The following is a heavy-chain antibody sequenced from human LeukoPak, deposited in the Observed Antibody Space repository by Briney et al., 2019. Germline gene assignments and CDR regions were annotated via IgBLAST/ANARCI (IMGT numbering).Heavy chain of an antibody. D-gene: IGHD3-10*01. CDR1: GGSFSGYY. CDR3: ASRSSGSYYNDWFDP. Sequence: SETLSLTCAVYGGSFSGYYWSWIRQPPGKGLEWIGEINHSGSTNYNPSLKSRVTISVDMSKNQFSLKLSSMTAADTAVYYCASRSSGSYYNDWFDPWGQGTLVTVSS. CDR2: INHSGST. J-gene: IGHJ5*02. V-gene: IGHV4-34*01.